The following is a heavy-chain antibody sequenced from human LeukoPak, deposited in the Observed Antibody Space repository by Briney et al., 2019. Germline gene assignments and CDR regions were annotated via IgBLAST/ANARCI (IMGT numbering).Heavy chain of an antibody. CDR2: IYHSGST. CDR1: GGSISSGGYS. D-gene: IGHD2-21*02. J-gene: IGHJ4*02. CDR3: ARGRLTAGSRHKYYFDY. V-gene: IGHV4-30-2*01. Sequence: SQTLSLTCAVSGGSISSGGYSWSWIRQPPGKGLEWIGYIYHSGSTYYNPSLKSRVTISVDRSKNQFSLKLSSVTAADTAVYYCARGRLTAGSRHKYYFDYWGQGTLVTVSS.